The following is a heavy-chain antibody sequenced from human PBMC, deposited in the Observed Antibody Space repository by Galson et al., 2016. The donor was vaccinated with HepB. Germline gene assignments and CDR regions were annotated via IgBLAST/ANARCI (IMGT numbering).Heavy chain of an antibody. CDR3: ARPRLTTGSPYNSFDP. V-gene: IGHV4-34*01. Sequence: SETLSLTCGVYGGSFSGYHWSWIRQPPGKGLEWIGEIDHSGSTVYNPSLKSRVTLSVDTSKNQFSLKLTSVTAADTAVYYCARPRLTTGSPYNSFDPWGQGTPGTVSS. CDR1: GGSFSGYH. D-gene: IGHD1-1*01. CDR2: IDHSGST. J-gene: IGHJ5*02.